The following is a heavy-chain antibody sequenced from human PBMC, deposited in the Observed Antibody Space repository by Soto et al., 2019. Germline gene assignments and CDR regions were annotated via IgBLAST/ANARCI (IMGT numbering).Heavy chain of an antibody. Sequence: KQSPTLSLTCAISGDSVSSNSAAWNWIRQSPSRGLEWLGRTYYRSKWYNDYAVSVKSRITINPDTSKNQFSLQLNSVTPEDTAVYYCARAYLQLELNPADNWFDPWGQGTLVTVSS. CDR1: GDSVSSNSAA. D-gene: IGHD6-6*01. J-gene: IGHJ5*02. V-gene: IGHV6-1*01. CDR2: TYYRSKWYN. CDR3: ARAYLQLELNPADNWFDP.